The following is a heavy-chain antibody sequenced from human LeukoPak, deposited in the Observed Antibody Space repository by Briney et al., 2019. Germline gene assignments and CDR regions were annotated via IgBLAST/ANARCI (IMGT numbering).Heavy chain of an antibody. D-gene: IGHD3-22*01. CDR3: AKGGLYYYDSSGYSDY. V-gene: IGHV3-23*01. J-gene: IGHJ4*02. CDR1: GFTFSNYV. Sequence: GGSLRLSCAASGFTFSNYVMSWVRQAPGKGLEWVSVISGSGGSTYYADSVKGRFTISRDNSKNTLYLQMNSLRAEDTAVYYCAKGGLYYYDSSGYSDYWGQGTLVTVSS. CDR2: ISGSGGST.